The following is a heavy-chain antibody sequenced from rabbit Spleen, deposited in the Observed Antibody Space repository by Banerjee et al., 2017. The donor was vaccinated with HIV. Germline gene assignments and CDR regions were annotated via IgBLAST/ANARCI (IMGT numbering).Heavy chain of an antibody. Sequence: QSLEESGGGLVKPGASLTLTCKASGFSFGSNDYMCWVRQAPGKGLEWIACIYSGNSGYTYYATWATGRFTISKTSSTTVTLQVTSLTVADTATYFCARDTASSFSSYGMDLWGQGTLVTVS. CDR2: IYSGNSGYT. CDR1: GFSFGSNDY. J-gene: IGHJ6*01. D-gene: IGHD8-1*01. CDR3: ARDTASSFSSYGMDL. V-gene: IGHV1S40*01.